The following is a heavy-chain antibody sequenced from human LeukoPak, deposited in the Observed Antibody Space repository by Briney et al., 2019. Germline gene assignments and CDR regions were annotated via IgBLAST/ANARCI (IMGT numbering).Heavy chain of an antibody. CDR3: ARGLGYYDKVVGHDY. CDR2: IYYSRST. CDR1: GGSISSYY. D-gene: IGHD3-22*01. J-gene: IGHJ4*02. Sequence: SETLSLTCTVSGGSISSYYWSWIRQPPGEGLEWIGYIYYSRSTNYNPSLKSRVTISVDTSKNQFSLKLSSVTAADTAVYYCARGLGYYDKVVGHDYWGQGTLVTVSS. V-gene: IGHV4-59*01.